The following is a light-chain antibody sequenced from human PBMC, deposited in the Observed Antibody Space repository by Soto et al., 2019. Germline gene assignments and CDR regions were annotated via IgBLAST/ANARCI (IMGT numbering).Light chain of an antibody. CDR3: SSYTSSSTAVV. CDR2: EVS. CDR1: SSDVGGYNY. J-gene: IGLJ2*01. Sequence: QSALTQPASDSGSPGQWITISCTGTSSDVGGYNYVSWYQQHPGKAPKLMIYEVSNRPSGVSNRFSGSKSGNTASLTISGLQAEDEADYYCSSYTSSSTAVVFGGGTKLTVL. V-gene: IGLV2-14*01.